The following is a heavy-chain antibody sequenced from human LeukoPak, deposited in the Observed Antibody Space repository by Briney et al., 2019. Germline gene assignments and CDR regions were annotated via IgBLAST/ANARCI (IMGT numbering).Heavy chain of an antibody. CDR2: INHSGST. Sequence: SETLSLTCAVYGVSFSGYYWSWIRQPPGKGLEWIGEINHSGSTNYNPSLKSRVTISVDTSKNQFSLKLSSVTAADTAVYYCARGWLVVLSYDYWGQGTLVTVSS. V-gene: IGHV4-34*01. D-gene: IGHD3-10*01. J-gene: IGHJ4*02. CDR3: ARGWLVVLSYDY. CDR1: GVSFSGYY.